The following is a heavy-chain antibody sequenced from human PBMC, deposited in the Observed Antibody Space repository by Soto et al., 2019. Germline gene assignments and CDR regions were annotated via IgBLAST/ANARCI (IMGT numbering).Heavy chain of an antibody. J-gene: IGHJ5*01. Sequence: EVQLVESGGGLVQPGGSLRLSCAASGVTFGSYWMSWVRQDPGTGLEWVANINQDGSEKYCVYSVKGRFIISRDNAEKSLYLQMNSRGAEDTAVYVCARYRYGGYEYDSWAQRNLGNVAS. CDR1: GVTFGSYW. CDR3: ARYRYGGYEYDS. D-gene: IGHD5-12*01. V-gene: IGHV3-7*01. CDR2: INQDGSEK.